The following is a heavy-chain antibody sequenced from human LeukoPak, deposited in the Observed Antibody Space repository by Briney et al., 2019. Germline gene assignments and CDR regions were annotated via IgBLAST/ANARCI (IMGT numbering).Heavy chain of an antibody. D-gene: IGHD3-10*01. CDR3: ARARGGPAYYFDY. Sequence: SVKVSCKASGGTFNTDAISWVRQAPGRGLEWLGMIIPIFGKPNYAQKLQGRVTIITDESTNTAHMELSRQTFEDTAVYFCARARGGPAYYFDYWGQGTLVAVSS. CDR1: GGTFNTDA. J-gene: IGHJ4*02. V-gene: IGHV1-69*05. CDR2: IIPIFGKP.